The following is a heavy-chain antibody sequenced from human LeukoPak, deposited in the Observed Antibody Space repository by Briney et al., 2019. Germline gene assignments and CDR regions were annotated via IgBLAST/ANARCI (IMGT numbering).Heavy chain of an antibody. CDR2: IWYDGSNK. Sequence: GGSLRLSCAASGFTFSSYGMHWVRQAPGKGLVWVAVIWYDGSNKYYADSVKGRFTISRDNSKNTLYLQMNSLRAEDTAVYYCARDRTSDYYDSSGYFDYWGQGTLVTVSS. CDR3: ARDRTSDYYDSSGYFDY. CDR1: GFTFSSYG. D-gene: IGHD3-22*01. V-gene: IGHV3-33*01. J-gene: IGHJ4*02.